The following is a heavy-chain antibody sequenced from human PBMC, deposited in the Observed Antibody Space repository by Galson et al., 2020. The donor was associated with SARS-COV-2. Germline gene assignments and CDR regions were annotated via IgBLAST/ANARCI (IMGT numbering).Heavy chain of an antibody. D-gene: IGHD2-8*01. CDR3: ARRQLMVGPNISDH. Sequence: GESLKISCKTPGDTFNNYVISWVRQAPGQGLEWMGDIIPILDISNRAQRFQGRVTVVADKSTSTVYMELRSLTSEDTAVYYCARRQLMVGPNISDHWGQGTLVTVSS. J-gene: IGHJ4*02. V-gene: IGHV1-69*10. CDR1: GDTFNNYV. CDR2: IIPILDIS.